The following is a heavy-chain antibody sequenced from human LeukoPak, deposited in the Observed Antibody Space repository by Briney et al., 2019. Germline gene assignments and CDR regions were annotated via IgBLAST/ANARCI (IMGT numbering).Heavy chain of an antibody. Sequence: SETLSLTCTVSGDSISSGSYYWSWIRQPAGKGLEWVGRIYYSGSTYYNPSLKSRVTISVDTSKNQFSLKLSAVTAVDTAVYYCASGQYSGDYWGQGTLVTVSS. CDR1: GDSISSGSYY. CDR3: ASGQYSGDY. V-gene: IGHV4-39*01. J-gene: IGHJ4*02. D-gene: IGHD5-12*01. CDR2: IYYSGST.